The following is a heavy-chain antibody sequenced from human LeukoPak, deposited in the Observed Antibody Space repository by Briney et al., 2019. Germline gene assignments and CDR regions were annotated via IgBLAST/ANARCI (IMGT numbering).Heavy chain of an antibody. J-gene: IGHJ4*02. D-gene: IGHD3-22*01. CDR2: INWNGGST. CDR3: ARDRNYYYDSSGYWNR. V-gene: IGHV3-20*04. CDR1: GFTFDDYA. Sequence: PGGSLRLSCAASGFTFDDYAMSWVRQAPGKGLEWVSGINWNGGSTGYADSVKGRFTISRDNAKNSLYLQMSSLRAEDTALYYCARDRNYYYDSSGYWNRWGQGTLVTVSS.